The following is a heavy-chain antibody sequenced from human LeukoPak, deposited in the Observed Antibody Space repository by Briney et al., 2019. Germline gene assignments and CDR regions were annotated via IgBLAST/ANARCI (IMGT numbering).Heavy chain of an antibody. V-gene: IGHV3-74*01. CDR1: GFTFSNDW. Sequence: GGSLRLSCAAAGFTFSNDWMHWVRQAPGKGLEWVSRTKSDGSGTNYADSVKGRFTISRDDAQNTLYLQMNNLGVDDTAVYYCARALVTRLGAFDIWGQGTMVIVFS. CDR2: TKSDGSGT. CDR3: ARALVTRLGAFDI. J-gene: IGHJ3*02. D-gene: IGHD1-26*01.